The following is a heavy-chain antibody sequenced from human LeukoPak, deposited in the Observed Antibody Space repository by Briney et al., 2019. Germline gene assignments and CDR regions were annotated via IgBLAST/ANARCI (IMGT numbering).Heavy chain of an antibody. Sequence: GGSLRLPCAASGFTFSNYWMSWVRQAPGKGLEWVANIKDDGSGKYYVDSVKGRFTISRDNAKNSLYLQMNSLRAEDTAVYYSARAHSNAHFDYWGQGTLVTVSS. D-gene: IGHD6-13*01. CDR2: IKDDGSGK. CDR3: ARAHSNAHFDY. J-gene: IGHJ4*02. CDR1: GFTFSNYW. V-gene: IGHV3-7*01.